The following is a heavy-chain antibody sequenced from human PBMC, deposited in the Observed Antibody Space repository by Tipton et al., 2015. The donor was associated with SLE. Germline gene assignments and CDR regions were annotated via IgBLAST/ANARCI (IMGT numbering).Heavy chain of an antibody. CDR2: LHSSGST. V-gene: IGHV4-59*10. D-gene: IGHD3-3*01. J-gene: IGHJ6*03. CDR3: ARAVAIFGGVNRGYYMDV. Sequence: TLSLTCAVYGGSFSGYYWSWIRQPAGKGLEWIGRLHSSGSTKYNPSLNSRVTMSLDESKSQFSLTLSSVTAADTAVYYCARAVAIFGGVNRGYYMDVWGKGTTVTVSS. CDR1: GGSFSGYY.